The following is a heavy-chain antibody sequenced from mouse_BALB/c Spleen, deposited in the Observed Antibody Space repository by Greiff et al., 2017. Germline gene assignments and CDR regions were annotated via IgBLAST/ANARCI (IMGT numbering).Heavy chain of an antibody. CDR1: GYSFTGYY. Sequence: EVKLQESGPELVKPGASVKISCKASGYSFTGYYMHWVKQSHVKSLEWIGRINPYNGATSYNQNFKDKASLTVDKSSSTAYMELHSLTSEDSAVYYCAREGIYYGSSFYYAMDYWGQGTSVTVSS. D-gene: IGHD1-1*01. CDR2: INPYNGAT. J-gene: IGHJ4*01. V-gene: IGHV1-31*01. CDR3: AREGIYYGSSFYYAMDY.